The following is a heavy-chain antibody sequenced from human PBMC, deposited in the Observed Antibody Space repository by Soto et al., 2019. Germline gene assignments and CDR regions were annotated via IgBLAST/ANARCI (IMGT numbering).Heavy chain of an antibody. Sequence: EVQLLESGGCLVQPVRSLRLCCAVSGFTFSSYARTWVRQAPGKGREWGSAMSGTGGSTYYADSVKGRFTISRDNSKNTLYLQMNSLRVEDTAVFYCAKAGFSSGWSPSYFDYWGQGTLVTVSS. D-gene: IGHD6-19*01. V-gene: IGHV3-23*01. CDR3: AKAGFSSGWSPSYFDY. J-gene: IGHJ4*02. CDR2: MSGTGGST. CDR1: GFTFSSYA.